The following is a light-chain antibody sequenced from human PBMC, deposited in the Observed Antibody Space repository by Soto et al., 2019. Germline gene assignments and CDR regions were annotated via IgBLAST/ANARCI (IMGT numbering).Light chain of an antibody. V-gene: IGKV1-27*01. Sequence: DIKMTQSPSSLSASVGDRVTITCRASQGIANYLAWYQHKPGKVPNLLIYAASTLQSGVPSRFSGGGSGTEFTLTISSLQPDDFATYYCQQYNSYSWTFGQGTKVDIK. J-gene: IGKJ1*01. CDR2: AAS. CDR1: QGIANY. CDR3: QQYNSYSWT.